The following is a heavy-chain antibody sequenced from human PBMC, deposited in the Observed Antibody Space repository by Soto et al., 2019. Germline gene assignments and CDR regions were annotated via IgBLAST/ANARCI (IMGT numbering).Heavy chain of an antibody. D-gene: IGHD6-13*01. Sequence: GASVKVSCKASGDTFSFYSINWVRQAPGQGLEWMGGIIPIFDTANYAQKFQGRVTMTRDTSTSTVYMELSSLRSEDTAVYYCARAPLPKHSSSPFVFDYWGQGTLVTVSS. CDR1: GDTFSFYS. V-gene: IGHV1-69*05. CDR3: ARAPLPKHSSSPFVFDY. CDR2: IIPIFDTA. J-gene: IGHJ4*02.